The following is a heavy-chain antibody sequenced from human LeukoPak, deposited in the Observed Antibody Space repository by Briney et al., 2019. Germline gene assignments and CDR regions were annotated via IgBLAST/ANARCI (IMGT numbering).Heavy chain of an antibody. CDR1: GLSLRGYP. Sequence: GGPLRLPCAPSGLSLRGYPVRGLPQAPGEALEGVSCIGSEESTHYADSVKGRFPIPRGMDESPLFLQMNSLRAEDTAVYYCVRDFYYWAAMDVWGQGTTVTVS. D-gene: IGHD2/OR15-2a*01. CDR2: IGSEEST. V-gene: IGHV3-23*01. CDR3: VRDFYYWAAMDV. J-gene: IGHJ6*02.